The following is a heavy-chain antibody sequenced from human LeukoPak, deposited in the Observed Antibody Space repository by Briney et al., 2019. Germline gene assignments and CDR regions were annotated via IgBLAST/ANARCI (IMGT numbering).Heavy chain of an antibody. CDR2: IIPIFGTA. CDR1: GGTFSSYA. Sequence: SVKVACKASGGTFSSYAISWVRQAPGQGLEWMGGIIPIFGTANYAQKFQGRVTITADESTSTAYMELSSLRSEDTAAYYCARVLLIGSEGRGYHPRRALDIWCQGTMVTVSS. D-gene: IGHD3-22*01. CDR3: ARVLLIGSEGRGYHPRRALDI. J-gene: IGHJ3*02. V-gene: IGHV1-69*13.